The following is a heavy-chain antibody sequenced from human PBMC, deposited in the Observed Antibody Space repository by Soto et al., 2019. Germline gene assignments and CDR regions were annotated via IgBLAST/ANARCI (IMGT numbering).Heavy chain of an antibody. V-gene: IGHV3-53*01. J-gene: IGHJ6*02. D-gene: IGHD2-2*01. Sequence: GGSLRLSCAASGFTVSSNYMSWVRQAPGKGLEWVSVIYSGGSTYYADSVKGRFTISRDNSKNTLYLQMNSLRAEDTAVYYCARDYAQLPYYYYGMDVWGQGTTVTVSS. CDR3: ARDYAQLPYYYYGMDV. CDR1: GFTVSSNY. CDR2: IYSGGST.